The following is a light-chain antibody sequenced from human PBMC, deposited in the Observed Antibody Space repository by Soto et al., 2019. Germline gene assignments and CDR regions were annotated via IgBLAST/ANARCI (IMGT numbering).Light chain of an antibody. CDR3: TSYTSSRTWV. CDR2: EVT. J-gene: IGLJ3*02. CDR1: SSDVGSYNR. Sequence: QSALTQPPSVSVSPGQSVTISCTGTSSDVGSYNRVSWYQQPPGTAPKLMIYEVTNRPSGVPNRFSASKSGNTASLTISGLQAEDEADYYCTSYTSSRTWVFGGGTQLTVL. V-gene: IGLV2-18*02.